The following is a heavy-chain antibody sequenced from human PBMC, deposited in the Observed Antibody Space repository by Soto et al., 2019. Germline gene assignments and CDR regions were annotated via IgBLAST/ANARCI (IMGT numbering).Heavy chain of an antibody. V-gene: IGHV3-48*01. CDR3: ARDYDSSGYKFDY. CDR2: ISSGGSRV. CDR1: GFTFSTYT. Sequence: EVQLVESGGGLVQPGGSLRLSCAASGFTFSTYTMNWVRQAPGKGLEWVSCISSGGSRVYYADSVKGRFTISRDNAKNSLYLQMNSLRAEDTAVYYCARDYDSSGYKFDYWGQGTLVTVSS. D-gene: IGHD3-22*01. J-gene: IGHJ4*02.